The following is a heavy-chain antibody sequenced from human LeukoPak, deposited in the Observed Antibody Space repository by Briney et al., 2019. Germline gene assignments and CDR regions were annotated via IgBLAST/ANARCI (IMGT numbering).Heavy chain of an antibody. CDR3: AKASGGSYYFP. CDR2: ISGSGGST. Sequence: XAPXXXXEWVSAISGSGGSTYYADSVKGRFTISRDNSKNTLYLQMNSLRAEDTAVYFCAKASGGSYYFPWGQGTLVTVSS. D-gene: IGHD1-26*01. J-gene: IGHJ5*02. V-gene: IGHV3-23*01.